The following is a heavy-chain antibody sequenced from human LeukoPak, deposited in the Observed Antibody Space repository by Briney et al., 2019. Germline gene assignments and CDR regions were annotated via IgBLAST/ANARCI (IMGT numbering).Heavy chain of an antibody. CDR3: ARDYSSAWWFDF. D-gene: IGHD6-19*01. CDR1: GGTFSSYT. CDR2: IIPILGIA. Sequence: GASVKVSCKASGGTFSSYTISWVRQAPGQGLEWMGRIIPILGIANYAQKFQGRVTITADKSTSTAYMEQSSLRSEDTAVYYCARDYSSAWWFDFWGQGTLVTVSS. V-gene: IGHV1-69*04. J-gene: IGHJ4*02.